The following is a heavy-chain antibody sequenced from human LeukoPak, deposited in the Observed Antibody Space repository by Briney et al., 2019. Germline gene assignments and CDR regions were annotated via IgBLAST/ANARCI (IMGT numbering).Heavy chain of an antibody. CDR3: ARSVYDISSYYYGMDV. J-gene: IGHJ6*02. CDR1: GGSFSGYY. V-gene: IGHV4-34*01. D-gene: IGHD3-9*01. Sequence: SETLSLTCAVYGGSFSGYYWSWIRQPLGKGLEWIGEINHSGSTNYNPSLKSRVTISVDTSKNQFSLKLSSVTAADTAVYYCARSVYDISSYYYGMDVWGQGTTVTVSS. CDR2: INHSGST.